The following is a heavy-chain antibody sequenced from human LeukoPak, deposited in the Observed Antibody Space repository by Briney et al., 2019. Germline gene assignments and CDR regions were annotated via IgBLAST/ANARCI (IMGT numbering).Heavy chain of an antibody. CDR3: ARGGGEVLLWFGESPYFDY. V-gene: IGHV4-4*02. J-gene: IGHJ4*02. Sequence: SETLSLTCAVSGGSISSSNWWSWVRQPPGKRLEWIGEIYHSGSTNYNPSLKSRVTISVDKSKNQFSLKLSSVTAADTAVYYCARGGGEVLLWFGESPYFDYWGQGTLVTVSS. D-gene: IGHD3-10*01. CDR2: IYHSGST. CDR1: GGSISSSNW.